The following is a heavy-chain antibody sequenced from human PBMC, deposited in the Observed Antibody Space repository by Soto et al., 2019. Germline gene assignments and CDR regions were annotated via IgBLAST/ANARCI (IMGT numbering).Heavy chain of an antibody. CDR2: IRGDGNDA. CDR3: AKVRPLRDCTSTSCLGAFDI. D-gene: IGHD2-2*01. J-gene: IGHJ3*02. V-gene: IGHV3-74*03. Sequence: GGSLRLSCAASGFTFTSSWMHWVRQVPGKGLEWVSRIRGDGNDAQYADSVKGRFTISRDNAKEILDLRMNSLRAEDTAVYYCAKVRPLRDCTSTSCLGAFDIWGQGTMVTVSS. CDR1: GFTFTSSW.